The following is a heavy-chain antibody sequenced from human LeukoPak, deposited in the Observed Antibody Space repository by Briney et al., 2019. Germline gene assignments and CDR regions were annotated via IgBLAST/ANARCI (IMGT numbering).Heavy chain of an antibody. V-gene: IGHV3-7*03. CDR2: INQDGSEK. CDR1: GFPFSSYW. D-gene: IGHD3-10*01. CDR3: TTYLGVMDLSYFEY. J-gene: IGHJ4*02. Sequence: GGSLRLSCAASGFPFSSYWVTWVRQAPGKGLEWVANINQDGSEKYYVDSVKGRFAISRDNAKNSLYLQMNSLKTEDTAVYYCTTYLGVMDLSYFEYWGQGTLVTVPS.